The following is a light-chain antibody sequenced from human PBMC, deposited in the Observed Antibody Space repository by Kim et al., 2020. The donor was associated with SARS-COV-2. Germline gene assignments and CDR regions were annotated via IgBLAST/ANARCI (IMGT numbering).Light chain of an antibody. CDR2: DVS. V-gene: IGLV2-14*03. CDR3: SSYTSSSTLGV. J-gene: IGLJ3*02. CDR1: SSDVGGYNY. Sequence: SITFSCTGTSSDVGGYNYVSWYQQHPGKAPKLMIYDVSNRPSGVSNRFSGSKSGNTASLTISGLQAEDEADYYCSSYTSSSTLGVFGGGTQLTVL.